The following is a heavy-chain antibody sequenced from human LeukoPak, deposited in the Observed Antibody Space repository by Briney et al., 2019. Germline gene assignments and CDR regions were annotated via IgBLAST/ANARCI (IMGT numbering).Heavy chain of an antibody. CDR3: AKRGVVIRVILVGFHKEAYYFDS. J-gene: IGHJ4*02. CDR2: ISDSGGRT. Sequence: GGSLRLSCAVSGITLSNYGMSWVRQAPGKGLEWVAGISDSGGRTNYADSVKGRFTISRDNPKNTLYLQMNSLRGEDTAVYFCAKRGVVIRVILVGFHKEAYYFDSWGQGALVTVSS. V-gene: IGHV3-23*01. D-gene: IGHD3-22*01. CDR1: GITLSNYG.